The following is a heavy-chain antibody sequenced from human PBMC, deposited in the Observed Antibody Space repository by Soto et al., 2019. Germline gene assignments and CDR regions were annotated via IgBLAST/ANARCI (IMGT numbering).Heavy chain of an antibody. CDR3: ARDGDGRMTTNPYYYNGMDV. CDR2: VFYTGRA. Sequence: SETLSLTCSASGGSITSSSHFWGWVRQPPGKGLEWIGYVFYTGRANYNASLKSRVSISLDTSNYQFSLKLSSVTAADTAVYYCARDGDGRMTTNPYYYNGMDVWGPGTTVTVSS. CDR1: GGSITSSSHF. V-gene: IGHV4-61*01. D-gene: IGHD4-4*01. J-gene: IGHJ6*02.